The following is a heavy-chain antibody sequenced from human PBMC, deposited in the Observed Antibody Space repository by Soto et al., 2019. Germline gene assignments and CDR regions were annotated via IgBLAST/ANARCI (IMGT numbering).Heavy chain of an antibody. CDR1: GGSISSRRYY. CDR2: IYYSGST. CDR3: ARQRTSVVTQAYFDD. V-gene: IGHV4-39*01. D-gene: IGHD2-21*02. J-gene: IGHJ4*02. Sequence: SETLSLTCTVSGGSISSRRYYWGWIRQSPGKGLEWIGSIYYSGSTYYNPSLKSRVAMSLDTSKNQFSLKLRSVSAADTAVYYCARQRTSVVTQAYFDDWGQGSLVTVSS.